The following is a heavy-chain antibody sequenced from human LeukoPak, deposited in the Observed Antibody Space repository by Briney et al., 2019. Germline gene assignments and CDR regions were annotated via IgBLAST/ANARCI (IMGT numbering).Heavy chain of an antibody. Sequence: PGGSLRLSCAASGFTFSSYAMHWVRQAPGKGLEWVAVISYDGSNKYYADSVKGRFTISRDNSKNTLYLQMNSLRAEDTAVYYCTMSGSPVRFDPRGQGTLVTVSS. CDR3: TMSGSPVRFDP. V-gene: IGHV3-30-3*01. D-gene: IGHD3-3*01. CDR1: GFTFSSYA. CDR2: ISYDGSNK. J-gene: IGHJ5*02.